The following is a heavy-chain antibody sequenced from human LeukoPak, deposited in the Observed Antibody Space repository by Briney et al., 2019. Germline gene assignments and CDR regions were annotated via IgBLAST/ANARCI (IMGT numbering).Heavy chain of an antibody. D-gene: IGHD3-22*01. CDR1: GYTFTSYG. CDR3: ARGSLGTHYYDSSGYGD. J-gene: IGHJ4*02. V-gene: IGHV1-18*01. Sequence: EASVKVSCKASGYTFTSYGISWVRQAPGQGLEWMGWISAYNGNTNYAQKLQGRVTMTTETSTSTAYMELRSLRSDDTAVYYCARGSLGTHYYDSSGYGDWGQGTLVTVSS. CDR2: ISAYNGNT.